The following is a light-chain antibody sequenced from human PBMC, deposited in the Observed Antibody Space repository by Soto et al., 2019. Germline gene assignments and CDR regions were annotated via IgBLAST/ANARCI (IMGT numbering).Light chain of an antibody. CDR1: QSISSY. CDR2: AAS. Sequence: QMSQCPTSLSASVGDRVTITCPASQSISSYLNWYQQKPGKAPKLLIYAASSLQSGVPSRFSGSGSGTDFTLTISSLQPEDFATYYCQQSYSTPHTFGPGTRPAIK. J-gene: IGKJ5*01. CDR3: QQSYSTPHT. V-gene: IGKV1-39*01.